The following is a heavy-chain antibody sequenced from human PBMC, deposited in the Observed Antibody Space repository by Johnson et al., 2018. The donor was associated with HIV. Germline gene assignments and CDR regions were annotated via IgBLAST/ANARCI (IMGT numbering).Heavy chain of an antibody. CDR2: ISYDGTNT. CDR1: GFTFNNYD. Sequence: QVQLVESGGGVVQPGRSLRLSCAASGFTFNNYDMHWVRQAPGKGLEWVAVISYDGTNTYYADSVRGRFTISRDNSRNTVSLQMIILRPKDTAMYYCASGVTARAPLLIWGQGTMVTVSS. V-gene: IGHV3-30*19. J-gene: IGHJ3*02. D-gene: IGHD6-6*01. CDR3: ASGVTARAPLLI.